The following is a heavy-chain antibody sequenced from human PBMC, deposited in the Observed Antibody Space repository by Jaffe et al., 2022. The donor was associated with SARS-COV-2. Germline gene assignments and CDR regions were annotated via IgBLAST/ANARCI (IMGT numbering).Heavy chain of an antibody. D-gene: IGHD3-22*01. CDR3: AKDRAPIVVDYYYYGMDV. Sequence: QVQLVESGGGVVQPGRSLRLSCAASGFTFSSYGMHWVRQAPGKGLEWVAVISYDGSNKYYADSVKGRFTISRDNSKNTLYLQMNSLRAEDTAVYYCAKDRAPIVVDYYYYGMDVWGQGTTVTVSS. J-gene: IGHJ6*02. CDR2: ISYDGSNK. V-gene: IGHV3-30*18. CDR1: GFTFSSYG.